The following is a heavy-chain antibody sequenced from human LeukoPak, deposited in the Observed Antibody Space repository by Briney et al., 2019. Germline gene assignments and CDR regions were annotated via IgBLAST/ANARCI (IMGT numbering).Heavy chain of an antibody. D-gene: IGHD2-2*01. J-gene: IGHJ3*02. CDR1: GFTFSSYS. V-gene: IGHV3-21*01. CDR3: AREVEGAFDI. Sequence: GGSLRLSCAASGFTFSSYSMNWVRQAPGKGLEWVSSISSSSSYIYYADSVKGRFTVSRDNAKNSLYLQMNSLRAEDTAVYYCAREVEGAFDIWGQGTMVTVSS. CDR2: ISSSSSYI.